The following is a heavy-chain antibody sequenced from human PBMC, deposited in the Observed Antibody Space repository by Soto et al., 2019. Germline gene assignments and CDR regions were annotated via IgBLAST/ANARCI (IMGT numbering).Heavy chain of an antibody. CDR2: ISSNGGST. J-gene: IGHJ4*02. CDR1: GFTFSSYA. CDR3: STFAVGY. V-gene: IGHV3-64*01. Sequence: GGSLRLSCAASGFTFSSYAMHWVRQAPGKGLEYVSAISSNGGSTYYANSVKGRFTISRDNSKNTLYLQMGSLRAEDMAVDYCSTFAVGYCGQGTLVHVS.